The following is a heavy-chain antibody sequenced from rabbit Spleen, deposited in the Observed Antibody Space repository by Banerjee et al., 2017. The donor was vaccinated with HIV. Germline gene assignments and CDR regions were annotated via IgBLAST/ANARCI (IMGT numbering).Heavy chain of an antibody. CDR2: IAGSSSGFT. CDR3: ARDLTDVIGWNFGW. D-gene: IGHD1-1*01. Sequence: QSLEESGGGLVQPEGSLTLTCKASRFSFSSSDYICWVRQAPGKGLEWISCIAGSSSGFTYSATWATGRFTISKTSSTTVTLQMTTLTAADTATYFCARDLTDVIGWNFGWWGQGTLVTVS. CDR1: RFSFSSSDY. J-gene: IGHJ4*01. V-gene: IGHV1S40*01.